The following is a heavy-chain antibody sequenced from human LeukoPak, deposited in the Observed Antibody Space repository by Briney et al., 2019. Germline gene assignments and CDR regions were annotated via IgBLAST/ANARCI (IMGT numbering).Heavy chain of an antibody. Sequence: SETLSLTCAVYGGSFSGYYWSWIRQPPGKGLEWIGEINHSGSTNYNPSLKSRVTISVDTSKNQFSLKLSSVTAADTAVYYCARAKTSGGPIGMVRGNAFDIWGQGTMVTVSS. CDR2: INHSGST. V-gene: IGHV4-34*01. J-gene: IGHJ3*02. D-gene: IGHD1-1*01. CDR1: GGSFSGYY. CDR3: ARAKTSGGPIGMVRGNAFDI.